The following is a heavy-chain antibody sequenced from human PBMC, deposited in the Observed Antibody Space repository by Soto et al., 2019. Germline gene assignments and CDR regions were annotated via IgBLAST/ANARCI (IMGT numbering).Heavy chain of an antibody. J-gene: IGHJ6*02. Sequence: QVQPQQWGAGLLKPSETLSLTCAVYGGSFSGYYWSWIRQPPGKGLEWIGEINHSGSTNYNPSLKSRVTISVDTSKNQFSLKLSSVTAADTAVYYCARGYGDYEGGFIYYYGMDVWGQGTTVTVSS. V-gene: IGHV4-34*01. D-gene: IGHD4-17*01. CDR3: ARGYGDYEGGFIYYYGMDV. CDR2: INHSGST. CDR1: GGSFSGYY.